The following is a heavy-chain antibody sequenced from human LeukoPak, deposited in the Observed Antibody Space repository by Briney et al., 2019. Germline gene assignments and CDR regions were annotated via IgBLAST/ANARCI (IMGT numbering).Heavy chain of an antibody. CDR1: GYSFTSYW. CDR2: IYPGDSDT. Sequence: GESLKISCKGSGYSFTSYWIGWVRQMPGKGLEWMGIIYPGDSDTRYSPSFQGQVTISADKSISTAYLQWSSLKASDTAMYYCARVYGIYGDYFSGAFDIWGQGTMVTVSS. J-gene: IGHJ3*02. CDR3: ARVYGIYGDYFSGAFDI. V-gene: IGHV5-51*01. D-gene: IGHD4-17*01.